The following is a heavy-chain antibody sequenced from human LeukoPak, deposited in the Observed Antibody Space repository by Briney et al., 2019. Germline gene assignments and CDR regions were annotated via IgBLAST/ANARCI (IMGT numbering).Heavy chain of an antibody. J-gene: IGHJ4*02. V-gene: IGHV4-4*07. CDR2: IHTSGST. CDR1: GGSISSYY. Sequence: SETLPLTCTVSGGSISSYYWTWIRQPAGKGLEWIGRIHTSGSTNHNPSLKSRVTMSVDTSNNQFSLKLSSVTAADTAVYYCARETEVPSGRSWDFWGQGTLVTVSS. D-gene: IGHD5-12*01. CDR3: ARETEVPSGRSWDF.